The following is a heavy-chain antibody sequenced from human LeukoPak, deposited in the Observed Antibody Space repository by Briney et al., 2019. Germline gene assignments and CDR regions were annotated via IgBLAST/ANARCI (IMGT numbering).Heavy chain of an antibody. CDR2: IIPIFGTA. V-gene: IGHV1-69*13. J-gene: IGHJ6*04. CDR3: ARNYYGSGSYDTFSSYYGMDV. CDR1: GGTFSSYA. Sequence: ASVKVSCKASGGTFSSYAISWVRQAPGQGLEWMGGIIPIFGTANYAQKFQGRVTITADESTSTAYVELSSLRSEDTAVYYCARNYYGSGSYDTFSSYYGMDVWGKGTTVTVSS. D-gene: IGHD3-10*01.